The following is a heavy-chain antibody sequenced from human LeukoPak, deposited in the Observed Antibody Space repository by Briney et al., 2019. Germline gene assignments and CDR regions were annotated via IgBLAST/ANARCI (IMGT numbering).Heavy chain of an antibody. J-gene: IGHJ6*03. CDR1: GFTFNSYG. CDR3: AKEGYYDSSGYYYYYMDV. D-gene: IGHD3-22*01. Sequence: GGSLRLSCAASGFTFNSYGMHWVRQAPGKGLEWVAVIWYGGSNKYYADSVKGRFTISRDNSKNTLYLQMISLRAEDTAVYYCAKEGYYDSSGYYYYYMDVWGKGTTVTVSS. CDR2: IWYGGSNK. V-gene: IGHV3-33*06.